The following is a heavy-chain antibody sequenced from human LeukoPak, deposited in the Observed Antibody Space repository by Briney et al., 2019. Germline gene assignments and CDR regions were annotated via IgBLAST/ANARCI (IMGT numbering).Heavy chain of an antibody. CDR3: AKLIQYYFDY. CDR2: ISGSGGST. CDR1: GFTLSSYA. Sequence: PGGSLRLSCAASGFTLSSYAMSWVRQAPGKGLEWVSAISGSGGSTYYADSVKGRLTISRDNSKNTLYLQMNSLRAEDTAVYYCAKLIQYYFDYWGQGTLVTVSS. V-gene: IGHV3-23*01. J-gene: IGHJ4*02.